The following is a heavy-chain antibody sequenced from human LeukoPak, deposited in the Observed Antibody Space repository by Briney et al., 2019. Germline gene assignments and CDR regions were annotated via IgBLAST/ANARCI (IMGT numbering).Heavy chain of an antibody. CDR2: IYHTGST. D-gene: IGHD7-27*01. V-gene: IGHV4-59*02. J-gene: IGHJ4*02. Sequence: SETLSLTCTISGGSVGDYYWSWIRQSPGRGLEWIGYIYHTGSTSYSPSLKSRVTISADTSQNQFSLKLSSVTAADTAVYYCASRKLGNDYWGQGTLVTVSS. CDR1: GGSVGDYY. CDR3: ASRKLGNDY.